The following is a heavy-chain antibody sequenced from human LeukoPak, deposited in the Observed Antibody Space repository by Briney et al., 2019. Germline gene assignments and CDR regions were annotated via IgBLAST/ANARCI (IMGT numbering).Heavy chain of an antibody. Sequence: GGSLRLSCAASGFTFSSYWMHWVRQAPGKGLVWVSRINSDGSSTSYADSVKGRFTISRDNAKNTLYLQMNSLRAEDTAVYSCARDKTRGLGYSYSKSGNYFDYWGQGTLVTVSS. D-gene: IGHD5-18*01. J-gene: IGHJ4*02. CDR3: ARDKTRGLGYSYSKSGNYFDY. V-gene: IGHV3-74*01. CDR2: INSDGSST. CDR1: GFTFSSYW.